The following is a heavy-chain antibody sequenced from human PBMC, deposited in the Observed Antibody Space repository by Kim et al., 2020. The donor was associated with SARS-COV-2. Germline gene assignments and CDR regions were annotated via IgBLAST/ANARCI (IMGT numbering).Heavy chain of an antibody. J-gene: IGHJ4*02. Sequence: GGSLRLSCAASGFTFSSYAMHWVRQAPGKGLEWVAVISYDGSNKYYADSVKGRFTISRDNSKNTLYLQMNSLRAEDTAVYYCARADPGRYFDYWGQGTLVTVSS. CDR3: ARADPGRYFDY. CDR1: GFTFSSYA. V-gene: IGHV3-30-3*01. CDR2: ISYDGSNK.